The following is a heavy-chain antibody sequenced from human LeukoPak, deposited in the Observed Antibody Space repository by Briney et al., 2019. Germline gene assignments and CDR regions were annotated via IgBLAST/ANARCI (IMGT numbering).Heavy chain of an antibody. CDR3: TKGPGGGILTGYNYWYFDL. CDR2: ISWNGGSM. J-gene: IGHJ2*01. Sequence: GGSLRLSCAASGFTFDDYAMHWVRQAPGKGLEWVSSISWNGGSMGYADSVKDRFTISRDNAKNSLYLQMNSLRAEDTALYYCTKGPGGGILTGYNYWYFDLWGRGTLVTVSS. V-gene: IGHV3-9*01. CDR1: GFTFDDYA. D-gene: IGHD3-9*01.